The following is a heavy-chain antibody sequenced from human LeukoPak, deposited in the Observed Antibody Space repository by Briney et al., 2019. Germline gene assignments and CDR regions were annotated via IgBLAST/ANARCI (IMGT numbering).Heavy chain of an antibody. V-gene: IGHV4-34*01. CDR3: ARYIGWTIIAPRGRRFDY. CDR2: INHSGST. Sequence: SETLSLTCAVYGGSFSGYYWSWIRQPPPKGLERVGEINHSGSTNYNPSLKSRVIISVVASKSQFSLKLSSVTAADTAVYYCARYIGWTIIAPRGRRFDYWGQGTLVTVSS. CDR1: GGSFSGYY. J-gene: IGHJ4*02. D-gene: IGHD1-26*01.